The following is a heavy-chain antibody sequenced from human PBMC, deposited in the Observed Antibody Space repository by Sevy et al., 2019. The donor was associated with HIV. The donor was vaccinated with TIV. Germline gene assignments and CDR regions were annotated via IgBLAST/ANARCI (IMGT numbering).Heavy chain of an antibody. CDR1: GFTFSNYW. V-gene: IGHV3-7*01. CDR2: IKEDGSVK. CDR3: VRAIGAAGSY. J-gene: IGHJ4*02. Sequence: QLGGSLRLSCEASGFTFSNYWMSWVRQAPGKGLEWVANIKEDGSVKYYVDSVKGRFTISRDNAKNSVYLQMNTLTAEDTALYYCVRAIGAAGSYWGQGTLVTVSS. D-gene: IGHD6-13*01.